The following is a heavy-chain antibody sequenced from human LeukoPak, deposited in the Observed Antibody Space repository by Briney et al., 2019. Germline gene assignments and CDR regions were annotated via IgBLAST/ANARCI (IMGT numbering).Heavy chain of an antibody. CDR1: GFTFSSYA. D-gene: IGHD1-26*01. V-gene: IGHV3-7*01. Sequence: GGSLRLSCAASGFTFSSYAMSWVRQAPGKGLEWVANIKGDGSEKYHGDSVTGRFTISRDNAKNSLYLQMNSLRAEDTAIYYCASYRVSHGMDVWGQGTTVTVSS. J-gene: IGHJ6*02. CDR3: ASYRVSHGMDV. CDR2: IKGDGSEK.